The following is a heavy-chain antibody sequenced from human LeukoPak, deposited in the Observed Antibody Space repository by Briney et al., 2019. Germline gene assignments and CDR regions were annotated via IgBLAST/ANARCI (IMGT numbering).Heavy chain of an antibody. Sequence: PGGSLRLSCAASGFPFTTYNMNWVRQAPGKGLEWVSYISGSGDTIYYADSVKGRFTSSRDNAKNSVYLQMNSLRAEDTAVYYCAREGAMVRGVTPFYYMDVWGKGTTVTVSS. CDR2: ISGSGDTI. CDR1: GFPFTTYN. J-gene: IGHJ6*03. D-gene: IGHD3-10*01. CDR3: AREGAMVRGVTPFYYMDV. V-gene: IGHV3-48*01.